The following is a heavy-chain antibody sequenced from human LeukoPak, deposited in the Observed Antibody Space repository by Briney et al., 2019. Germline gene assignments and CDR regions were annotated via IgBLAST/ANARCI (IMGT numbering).Heavy chain of an antibody. CDR3: AREGGPYRPLDY. CDR2: VNLQGSS. Sequence: PSGTLSLTCGVSVGSISNTNWWTWSRQPPGKGLEWIGEVNLQGSSNYNPSLKRGVALSVDKSEKHISLKLTSVTAADTSVYYSAREGGPYRPLDYSGQGTLVTVAS. V-gene: IGHV4-4*02. CDR1: VGSISNTNW. J-gene: IGHJ4*02.